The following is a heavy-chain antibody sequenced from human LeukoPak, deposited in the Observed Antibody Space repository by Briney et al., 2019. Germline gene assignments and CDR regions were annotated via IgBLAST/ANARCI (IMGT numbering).Heavy chain of an antibody. CDR3: ARDRGYSSRWLAWFDP. V-gene: IGHV1-18*04. Sequence: GASVKVSCKASGYSFTSYGISWVRQAPGQGLEWMGWISAYNGNTNHAQNLQGRVTMSTDTSTTTAYMELRSLRPDDTAVYYCARDRGYSSRWLAWFDPWGQGTLVTVSS. CDR1: GYSFTSYG. D-gene: IGHD6-13*01. CDR2: ISAYNGNT. J-gene: IGHJ5*02.